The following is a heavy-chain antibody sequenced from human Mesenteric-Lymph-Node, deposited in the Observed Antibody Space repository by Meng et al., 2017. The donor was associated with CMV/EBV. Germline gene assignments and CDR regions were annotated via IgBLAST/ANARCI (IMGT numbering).Heavy chain of an antibody. J-gene: IGHJ4*02. Sequence: SETLSLTCTVPGGSIVTYYWNWIRQSPGKGLEWMGYVSYKGGANHNPSLKGRVTVSLDTSKNQLSLRMTSVSAVDTAVYYCARDNWRRPSYYFDYWGQGTLVTVSS. D-gene: IGHD1-20*01. CDR3: ARDNWRRPSYYFDY. CDR2: VSYKGGA. CDR1: GGSIVTYY. V-gene: IGHV4-59*01.